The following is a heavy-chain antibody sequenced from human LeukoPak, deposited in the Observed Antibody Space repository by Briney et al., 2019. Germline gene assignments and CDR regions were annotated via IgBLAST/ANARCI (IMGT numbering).Heavy chain of an antibody. CDR2: IYYSGST. CDR1: GGSISSSSYY. D-gene: IGHD5-18*01. J-gene: IGHJ4*02. CDR3: AKSSYSIFDY. Sequence: SETLSLTCTVSGGSISSSSYYWGWIRQPPGKGLEWIGSIYYSGSTYYNLSLKSRGTISVDTSKNQFSLKLSSVTAADTAVYYSAKSSYSIFDYWGQGTLVTVSS. V-gene: IGHV4-39*07.